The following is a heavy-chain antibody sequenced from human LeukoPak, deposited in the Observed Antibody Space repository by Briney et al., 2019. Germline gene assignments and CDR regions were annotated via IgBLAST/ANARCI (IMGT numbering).Heavy chain of an antibody. CDR2: IIPIFGTA. V-gene: IGHV1-69*13. Sequence: SVKVSCKASGGTFSSYAISWVRQAPGQGLEWMGGIIPIFGTANYAQKFQGRVTITADESTSTAYMELSSLRSEDTVVYYCARAGFIVGALGDFDYWGQGTLVTVSS. CDR3: ARAGFIVGALGDFDY. CDR1: GGTFSSYA. D-gene: IGHD1-26*01. J-gene: IGHJ4*02.